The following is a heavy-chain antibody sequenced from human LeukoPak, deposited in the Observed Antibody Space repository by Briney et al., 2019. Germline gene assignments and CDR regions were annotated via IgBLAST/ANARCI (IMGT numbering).Heavy chain of an antibody. D-gene: IGHD4-17*01. CDR3: ASSRGGPDYDFDY. CDR2: TSSSSSYI. CDR1: GFTFSSYS. J-gene: IGHJ4*02. Sequence: GGSLRLSCAASGFTFSSYSMNWVRQAPGKGLEWVSSTSSSSSYIYYADSVKGRFTISRDNAKNSLYLQMNSLRAEDTAVYYCASSRGGPDYDFDYWGQGTLVTVSS. V-gene: IGHV3-21*01.